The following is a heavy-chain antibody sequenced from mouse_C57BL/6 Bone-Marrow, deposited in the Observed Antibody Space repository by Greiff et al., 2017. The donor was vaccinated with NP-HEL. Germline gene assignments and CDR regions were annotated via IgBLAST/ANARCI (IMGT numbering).Heavy chain of an antibody. CDR2: INPSTGGT. V-gene: IGHV1-42*01. J-gene: IGHJ2*01. CDR1: GYSFTGYY. D-gene: IGHD2-2*01. CDR3: ARGLRRGGY. Sequence: VQLQQSGPELVKPGASVKISCKASGYSFTGYYMNWVKQSPEKSLEWIGEINPSTGGTTYNQKFKAKATLTVDKSSSTAYMQLQSLTSEDSAVYYCARGLRRGGYWGQGTTLTVSS.